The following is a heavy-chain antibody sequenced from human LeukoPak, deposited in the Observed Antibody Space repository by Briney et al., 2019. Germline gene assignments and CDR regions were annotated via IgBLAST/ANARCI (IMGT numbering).Heavy chain of an antibody. CDR3: ARAGCYYDGSGYYYADY. V-gene: IGHV4-4*07. D-gene: IGHD3-22*01. CDR2: IYTSGST. CDR1: GDSISTYY. Sequence: NSSETLSLTCTVSGDSISTYYWSWIRQSAGKGLEWIGRIYTSGSTNYNPSLKSRVTMSVDTSKNQFSLKLSSVTAADTAVYYCARAGCYYDGSGYYYADYWGQGTLVTVSS. J-gene: IGHJ4*02.